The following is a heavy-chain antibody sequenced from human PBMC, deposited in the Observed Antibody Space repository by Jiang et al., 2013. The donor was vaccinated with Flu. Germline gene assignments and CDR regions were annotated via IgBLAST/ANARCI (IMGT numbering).Heavy chain of an antibody. CDR3: ARDRASEGAGSGSYYVFDY. D-gene: IGHD3-10*01. J-gene: IGHJ4*02. Sequence: WIGRIYTSGSTNYNPSLKSRVTMSVDTSKNQXSLKLSSVTAADTAVYYCARDRASEGAGSGSYYVFDYWGQGTLVTVSS. V-gene: IGHV4-4*07. CDR2: IYTSGST.